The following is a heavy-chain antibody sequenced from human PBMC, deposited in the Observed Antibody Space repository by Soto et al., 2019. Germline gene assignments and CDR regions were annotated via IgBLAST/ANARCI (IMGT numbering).Heavy chain of an antibody. Sequence: EVQLLESGGGLVQPGESLRLSCAVSGFIFGNYMMTWVRQAPGKGLEWVSTIRDGGESTYYADSVKGRFTISRDNSKNTLYLQMDSLGVEDSAVYYCAPDVHWSGGSCQYDAFDIRGQGTMVTVSS. CDR3: APDVHWSGGSCQYDAFDI. D-gene: IGHD2-15*01. CDR2: IRDGGEST. J-gene: IGHJ3*02. CDR1: GFIFGNYM. V-gene: IGHV3-23*01.